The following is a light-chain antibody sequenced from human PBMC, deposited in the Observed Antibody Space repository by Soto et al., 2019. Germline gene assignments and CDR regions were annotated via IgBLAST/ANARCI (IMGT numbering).Light chain of an antibody. Sequence: QSALTQPASVSGSPGQSVTISCTGTSSDVGAYYLVSWYQQYPGKAPKLIIYEVSNRPSGVSHRFSGSKSGNTASLTISGLQAEDEADYYCCTSYEGGGKYVFGTGTKVTVL. V-gene: IGLV2-14*01. J-gene: IGLJ1*01. CDR1: SSDVGAYYL. CDR2: EVS. CDR3: TSYEGGGKYV.